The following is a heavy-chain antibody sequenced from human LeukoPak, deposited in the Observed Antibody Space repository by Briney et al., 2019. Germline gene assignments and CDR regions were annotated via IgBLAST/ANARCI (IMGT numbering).Heavy chain of an antibody. CDR2: IYPGDSDT. CDR1: GYSFTSYW. D-gene: IGHD1-26*01. Sequence: GESLKISCKGSGYSFTSYWIGWVRQMPGKGLEWMGIIYPGDSDTRYSPSFQGQVTISADKSISTAYLQWSSLKASDTAMYYCARQDSGSYYSGAFDIWGQGTVVTVSS. V-gene: IGHV5-51*01. J-gene: IGHJ3*02. CDR3: ARQDSGSYYSGAFDI.